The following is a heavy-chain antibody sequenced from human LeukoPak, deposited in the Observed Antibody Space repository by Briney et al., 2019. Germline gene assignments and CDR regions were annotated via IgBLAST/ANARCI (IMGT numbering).Heavy chain of an antibody. CDR1: GFTFSTYW. D-gene: IGHD6-19*01. CDR3: TTDGIAVAGHF. V-gene: IGHV3-15*01. Sequence: PGGSLRLSCAASGFTFSTYWMHWVRQAPGKGLEWDGRIKSKTDGGTTDYAAPEKGRFTISRDDSKNTVYVEMNSLKAEDTAAYYCTTDGIAVAGHFWGQGTLVTVSS. CDR2: IKSKTDGGTT. J-gene: IGHJ4*02.